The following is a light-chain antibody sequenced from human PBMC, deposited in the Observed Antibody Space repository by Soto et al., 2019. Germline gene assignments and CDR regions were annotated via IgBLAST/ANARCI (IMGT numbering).Light chain of an antibody. Sequence: PCNFFLSPGQRATLSYRARHRCHGLIAWYQQKPGQAPRLLIYDTYNRATGVPARYSASGSGTDFTLTISRLEPEDFAVFLCQQYGKSPIIFGQGTRLEIK. CDR2: DTY. CDR1: HRCHGL. CDR3: QQYGKSPII. J-gene: IGKJ5*01. V-gene: IGKV3-11*01.